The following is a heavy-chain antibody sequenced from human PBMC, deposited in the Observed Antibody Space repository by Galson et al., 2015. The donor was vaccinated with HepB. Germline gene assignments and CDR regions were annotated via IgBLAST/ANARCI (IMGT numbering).Heavy chain of an antibody. D-gene: IGHD1-26*01. CDR1: GGTFSSYA. J-gene: IGHJ6*03. V-gene: IGHV1-69*10. CDR2: IIPILGIA. CDR3: ARAKEILGATTRYYYYMDV. Sequence: SVKVSCKASGGTFSSYAISWVRQAPGQGLEWMGGIIPILGIANYAQKFQGRVTITADKSTSTAYMELSSLRSEDTAVYYCARAKEILGATTRYYYYMDVWGKGTTVTVSS.